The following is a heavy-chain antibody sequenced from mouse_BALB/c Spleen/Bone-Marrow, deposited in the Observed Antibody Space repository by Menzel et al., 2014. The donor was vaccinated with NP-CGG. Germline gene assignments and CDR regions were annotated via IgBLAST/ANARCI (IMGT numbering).Heavy chain of an antibody. CDR3: SGSVDGYSWFAY. Sequence: EAKLVESGAGLVQPGASVKLSCAASGFTFRSYGMSWVRQTPDKRLEIVANINNNDGYTYYPHNVKGRVTISRDNAKNTLDLQMSSMKSDDAAMFYYSGSVDGYSWFAYWGQGTLVTVSA. CDR2: INNNDGYT. D-gene: IGHD2-3*01. CDR1: GFTFRSYG. J-gene: IGHJ3*01. V-gene: IGHV5-6-3*01.